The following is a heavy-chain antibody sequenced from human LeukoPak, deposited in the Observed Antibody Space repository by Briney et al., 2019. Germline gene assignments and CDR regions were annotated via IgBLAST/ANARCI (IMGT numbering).Heavy chain of an antibody. CDR3: APLYPAMVASTRSWFDP. J-gene: IGHJ5*02. D-gene: IGHD5-18*01. CDR1: GGSFSGYY. V-gene: IGHV4-34*01. Sequence: NPSETLSLTCAVYGGSFSGYYWSWIRQPPGKGLEWIGEINHSGSINYNPSLKSRVTISVDTSKNQFSLKLSSVTAADTAVYYCAPLYPAMVASTRSWFDPWGQGTLVTVSS. CDR2: INHSGSI.